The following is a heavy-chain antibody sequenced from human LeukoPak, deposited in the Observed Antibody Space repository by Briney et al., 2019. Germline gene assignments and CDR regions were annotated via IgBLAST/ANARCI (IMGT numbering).Heavy chain of an antibody. CDR2: TYYSGST. Sequence: SETLSLTCTVSGGSISSSSHYWGWIRQPPGKGLEWIGSTYYSGSTYYNPSLRSRVTISVDTSKNQFSLKLSSVTAADTAVYYCARYPMGFWFDPWGQGTLVTVSS. J-gene: IGHJ5*02. CDR3: ARYPMGFWFDP. D-gene: IGHD3-10*01. CDR1: GGSISSSSHY. V-gene: IGHV4-39*01.